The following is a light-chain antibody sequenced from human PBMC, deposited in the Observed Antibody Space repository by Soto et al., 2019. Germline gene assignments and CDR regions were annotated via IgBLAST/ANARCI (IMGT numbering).Light chain of an antibody. CDR2: DAS. V-gene: IGKV1-33*01. Sequence: DIQMTQSPSSLSASVGDRVTITCQASQDISTYVNWYQQKPGKAPKLLIYDASNLETGVTSRFSGSVSGTDFTFTISSLQPEDIATDYCQQYDNLALTFGGGTKVEIK. J-gene: IGKJ4*02. CDR3: QQYDNLALT. CDR1: QDISTY.